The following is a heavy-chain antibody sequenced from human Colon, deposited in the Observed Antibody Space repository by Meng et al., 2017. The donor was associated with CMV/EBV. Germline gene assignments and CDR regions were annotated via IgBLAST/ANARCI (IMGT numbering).Heavy chain of an antibody. J-gene: IGHJ5*02. Sequence: GESLKISCAASGFSISGHEMTWVRQAPGKGLEWVSYISVGGTTMFYADSVKGRFTISRDNAKNSLYLQMDSLRAEDTAVYYCARVRRAVVIMPAAVRGGFGPWGQGTLVTVSS. CDR1: GFSISGHE. V-gene: IGHV3-48*03. CDR3: ARVRRAVVIMPAAVRGGFGP. D-gene: IGHD2-2*02. CDR2: ISVGGTTM.